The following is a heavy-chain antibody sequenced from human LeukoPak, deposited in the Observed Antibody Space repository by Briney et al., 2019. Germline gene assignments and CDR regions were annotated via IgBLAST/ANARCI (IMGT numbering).Heavy chain of an antibody. CDR2: INPNSGGT. CDR3: ARGYDILTGYFDAFDI. D-gene: IGHD3-9*01. J-gene: IGHJ3*02. Sequence: GASVKVSCKASGYTFTGYYMHWVRQAPGQGLEWMGRINPNSGGTNHAQKSQGRVTMTRDTSISTAYMELSRLRSDDTAVYYCARGYDILTGYFDAFDIWGQGTMVTVSS. CDR1: GYTFTGYY. V-gene: IGHV1-2*06.